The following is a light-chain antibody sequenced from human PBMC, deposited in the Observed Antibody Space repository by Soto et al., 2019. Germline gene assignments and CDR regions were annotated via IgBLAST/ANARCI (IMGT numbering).Light chain of an antibody. CDR1: SSDVGAYNY. J-gene: IGLJ1*01. CDR3: SSFTRSNSDV. Sequence: QSALTQPASVSGSPGQSITISCTGTSSDVGAYNYVSWYQQHPGKVPKLMIYDLSDRPSGVSNRFSGSKSGNTASLTISGLQAEDEADYYCSSFTRSNSDVFGTGTKLTVL. CDR2: DLS. V-gene: IGLV2-14*03.